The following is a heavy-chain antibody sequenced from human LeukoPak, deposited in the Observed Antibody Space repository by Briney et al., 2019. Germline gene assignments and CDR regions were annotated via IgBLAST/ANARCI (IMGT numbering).Heavy chain of an antibody. CDR2: IYYSGST. V-gene: IGHV4-39*07. Sequence: PSETLSLTCTVSGGSISSSSYYWGWIRQPPGKGLEWIGSIYYSGSTYYNPSLKSRVTISVDTSKNQFSLKLSSVTAADTAVYYCARGRDSGYYYYYMDVWGKGTTVTVSS. D-gene: IGHD3-10*01. CDR3: ARGRDSGYYYYYMDV. J-gene: IGHJ6*03. CDR1: GGSISSSSYY.